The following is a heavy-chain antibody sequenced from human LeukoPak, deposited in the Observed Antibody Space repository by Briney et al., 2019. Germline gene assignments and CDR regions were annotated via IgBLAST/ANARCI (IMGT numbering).Heavy chain of an antibody. Sequence: PSETLSLTCTVSGGSISSYYWSWIRQPPGKGLEWIGYIYYSGVTDYNPSLRSRVTISVDTSKNQFSLKLGSVTAADTAVYYCARRYDSTLYYYYYMDVWGKGTTVTVSS. D-gene: IGHD3-22*01. V-gene: IGHV4-59*08. J-gene: IGHJ6*03. CDR2: IYYSGVT. CDR3: ARRYDSTLYYYYYMDV. CDR1: GGSISSYY.